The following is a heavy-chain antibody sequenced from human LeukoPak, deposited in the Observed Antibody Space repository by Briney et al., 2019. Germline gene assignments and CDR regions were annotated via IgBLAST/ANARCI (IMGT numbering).Heavy chain of an antibody. CDR3: ARVGREPTYYYFDY. CDR1: GGSIISSSYY. D-gene: IGHD1-26*01. Sequence: PSETLSLTCIVSGGSIISSSYYWGWIRQPPGKGLEWIGSIYYSGTTYYTPSLKSRVTISVDKSKNQFSLKLSSVTAADTAVYYCARVGREPTYYYFDYWGQGTLVTVSS. CDR2: IYYSGTT. V-gene: IGHV4-39*07. J-gene: IGHJ4*02.